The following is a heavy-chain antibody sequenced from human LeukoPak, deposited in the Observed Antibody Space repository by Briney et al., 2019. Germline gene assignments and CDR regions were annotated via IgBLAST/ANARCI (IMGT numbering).Heavy chain of an antibody. CDR3: ARDLGRYCSGGSCHYYSYYMDV. J-gene: IGHJ6*03. CDR2: ISTYNGNT. Sequence: ASVKVSCKASGYTFTSYGISWVRQAPGQGLEWMGWISTYNGNTNYAQKLQGRVTMTTDTSTSTAYMELRRLRSDDTAVYYCARDLGRYCSGGSCHYYSYYMDVWGKGTTVTVSS. D-gene: IGHD2-15*01. V-gene: IGHV1-18*01. CDR1: GYTFTSYG.